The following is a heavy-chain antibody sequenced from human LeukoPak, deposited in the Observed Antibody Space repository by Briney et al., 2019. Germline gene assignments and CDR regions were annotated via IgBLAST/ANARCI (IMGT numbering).Heavy chain of an antibody. CDR1: GYSFTDYY. CDR2: IDPEDGKT. CDR3: ARFINDAGDFWSATPFDY. Sequence: GASVKVSCKASGYSFTDYYILWIQQAPGKGLEWMGRIDPEDGKTKYAGKFQDRVTITADTSTGTVFMELSSLQSDDTAVYYCARFINDAGDFWSATPFDYWGQGTLVTVSS. V-gene: IGHV1-69-2*01. J-gene: IGHJ4*02. D-gene: IGHD3-3*01.